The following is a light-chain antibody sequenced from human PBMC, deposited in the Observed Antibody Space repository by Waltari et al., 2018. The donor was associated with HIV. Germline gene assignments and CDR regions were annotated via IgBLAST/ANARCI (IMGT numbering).Light chain of an antibody. V-gene: IGLV2-23*02. J-gene: IGLJ2*01. Sequence: QSALSQPPSVSQRPGQSITLPRTGCSNDIGISTLVSWYQPHPGKAPKLIIFDVDKRPSGISERFSGSKSGYPASLTISELRTEDEADYFCSSKSTIYFGVLFGGGTTLTVL. CDR2: DVD. CDR1: SNDIGISTL. CDR3: SSKSTIYFGVL.